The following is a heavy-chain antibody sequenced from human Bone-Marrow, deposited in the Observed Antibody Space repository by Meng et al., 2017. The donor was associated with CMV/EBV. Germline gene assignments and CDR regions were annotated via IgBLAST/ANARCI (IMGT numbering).Heavy chain of an antibody. CDR3: ARGRPHCSSTSCYYNWFDP. CDR1: FTSYD. CDR2: MNPNSGNT. D-gene: IGHD2-2*01. J-gene: IGHJ5*02. V-gene: IGHV1-8*03. Sequence: FTSYDINWVRKATGQGLEWMGWMNPNSGNTGYAQKFQGRVTITRNTSISTAYMELSSLRSEDTAVYYCARGRPHCSSTSCYYNWFDPWGQGTLVTVSS.